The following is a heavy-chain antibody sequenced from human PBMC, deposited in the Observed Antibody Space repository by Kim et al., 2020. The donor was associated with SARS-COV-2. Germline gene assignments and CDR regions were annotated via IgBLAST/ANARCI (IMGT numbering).Heavy chain of an antibody. Sequence: GGSLRLSCAASGFSFSDSAMHWVRQASGKGLEWIARVRKRGDADTTEYAESVRGRFTISRDDSKSTADLHMDSLKTEDTAVYYCASGPSGWTEYFDYWR. CDR1: GFSFSDSA. CDR2: VRKRGDADTT. J-gene: IGHJ4*01. V-gene: IGHV3-73*01. D-gene: IGHD6-19*01. CDR3: ASGPSGWTEYFDY.